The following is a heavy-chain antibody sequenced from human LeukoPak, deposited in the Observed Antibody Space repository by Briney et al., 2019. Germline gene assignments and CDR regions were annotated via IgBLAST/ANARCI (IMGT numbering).Heavy chain of an antibody. D-gene: IGHD3-10*01. CDR2: INPNSGGT. CDR3: ATLSRYGSGSYYYYFEQ. CDR1: GYTFTGYY. Sequence: ASVKVSCKASGYTFTGYYMHWVRQAPGQGLGWMGWINPNSGGTNYAQKFQGRVTMTRDTSISTAYMELSRLRSDDTAVYYCATLSRYGSGSYYYYFEQWGQGTLVTVSS. V-gene: IGHV1-2*02. J-gene: IGHJ4*02.